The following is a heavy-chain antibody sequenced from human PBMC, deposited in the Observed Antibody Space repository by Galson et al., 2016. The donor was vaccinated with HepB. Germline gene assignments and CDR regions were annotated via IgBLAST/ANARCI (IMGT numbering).Heavy chain of an antibody. CDR3: AKDLVVRGGGYYFDY. CDR1: GVTVSNNY. CDR2: IYSGGDT. V-gene: IGHV3-66*01. D-gene: IGHD3-16*01. Sequence: SLRLSCAASGVTVSNNYMSWVRQAPGRGLEWVSVIYSGGDTYYADSVKGRFTISRDNFENTVYLQMNSLRAGDTAVYYCAKDLVVRGGGYYFDYWGQGTLVTVSS. J-gene: IGHJ4*02.